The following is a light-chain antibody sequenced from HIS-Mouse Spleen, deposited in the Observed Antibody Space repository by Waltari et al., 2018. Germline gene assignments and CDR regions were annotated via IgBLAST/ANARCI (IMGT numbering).Light chain of an antibody. CDR2: DSN. J-gene: IGLJ3*02. Sequence: QSVLTQPPSVSAAPGQKVTISCSGSSSNMGNNYVSWYQQLPGTAPKLLIYDSNKRPSGIPDRFSGSKSGTSATLGITGLQTGDEADYYCGTWDSSLSAWVFGGGTKLTVL. CDR1: SSNMGNNY. V-gene: IGLV1-51*01. CDR3: GTWDSSLSAWV.